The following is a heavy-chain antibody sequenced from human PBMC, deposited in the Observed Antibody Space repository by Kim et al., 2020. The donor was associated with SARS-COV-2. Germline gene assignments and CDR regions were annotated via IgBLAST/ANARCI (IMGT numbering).Heavy chain of an antibody. D-gene: IGHD1-20*01. CDR3: ASNRNHYYGMDV. CDR2: IYHSGST. CDR1: GYSISSGYY. J-gene: IGHJ6*02. V-gene: IGHV4-38-2*02. Sequence: SETLSLTCTVSGYSISSGYYWGWIRQPPGKGLEWIGSIYHSGSTYYNPSLKSRVTISVDTSKNQFSLKLSPVTAADTAVYYCASNRNHYYGMDVWGQGTTVTVSS.